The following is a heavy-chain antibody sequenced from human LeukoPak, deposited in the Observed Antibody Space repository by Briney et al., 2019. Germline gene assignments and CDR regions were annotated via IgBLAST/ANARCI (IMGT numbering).Heavy chain of an antibody. Sequence: SVTVSCKASGGTFSSYAISWVRQAPGQGLEWMGGIIPIFGTANYAQKFQGRVTITTDESTSTAYMELSSLRSEDTAVYYCAVGNSSSLPNWGQGTLVTVSS. CDR1: GGTFSSYA. CDR2: IIPIFGTA. J-gene: IGHJ4*02. CDR3: AVGNSSSLPN. V-gene: IGHV1-69*05. D-gene: IGHD6-13*01.